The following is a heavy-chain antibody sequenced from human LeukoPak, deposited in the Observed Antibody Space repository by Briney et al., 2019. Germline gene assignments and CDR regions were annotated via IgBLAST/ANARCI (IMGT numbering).Heavy chain of an antibody. CDR2: ISSSSSSI. V-gene: IGHV3-48*01. Sequence: GGSLRLSCAASGFTFSSYSMNWVRQAPGKGLEWVSYISSSSSSIYHADSVKGRLTISRDNAKNSLYLQMNSLRAEDTAVYYCARDLGLDYWGQGTLVTVSS. J-gene: IGHJ4*02. D-gene: IGHD1-26*01. CDR3: ARDLGLDY. CDR1: GFTFSSYS.